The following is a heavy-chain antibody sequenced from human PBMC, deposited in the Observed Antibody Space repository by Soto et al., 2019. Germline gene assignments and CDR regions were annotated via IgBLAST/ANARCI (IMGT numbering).Heavy chain of an antibody. V-gene: IGHV4-4*02. CDR1: VDSISSSFW. CDR2: IYHTEST. D-gene: IGHD4-17*01. J-gene: IGHJ4*02. CDR3: ARYDFGTFEY. Sequence: PSETLSLTCAVSVDSISSSFWWSWVRQPPGKGLEWIGEIYHTESTVYNPSLKSRVTISVDKSKNQFSLNLDSVTAADTAVYYCARYDFGTFEYWGRGSLVIVS.